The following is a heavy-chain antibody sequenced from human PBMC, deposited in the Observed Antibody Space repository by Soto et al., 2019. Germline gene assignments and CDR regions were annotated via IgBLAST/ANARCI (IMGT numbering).Heavy chain of an antibody. CDR2: INHSGST. Sequence: SETLSLTCAVYGGYFSGYYLSWIRQPPGKGLEWIGEINHSGSTNYNPSLKSRVTISVDTSKNQFSLKLSSVTAADTAVYYCARGLIYGSGTDYFDYWGQGTLVTVS. CDR1: GGYFSGYY. CDR3: ARGLIYGSGTDYFDY. J-gene: IGHJ4*02. D-gene: IGHD3-10*01. V-gene: IGHV4-34*01.